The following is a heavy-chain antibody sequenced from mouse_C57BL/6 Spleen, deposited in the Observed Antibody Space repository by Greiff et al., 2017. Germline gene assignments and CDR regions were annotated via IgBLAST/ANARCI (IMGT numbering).Heavy chain of an antibody. V-gene: IGHV5-4*01. CDR1: GFTFSSYA. J-gene: IGHJ2*01. D-gene: IGHD1-1*01. CDR3: ARDRITTVVAIYYFDY. CDR2: ISDGGSYT. Sequence: EVKLVESGGGLVKPGGSLKLSCAASGFTFSSYAMSWVRQTPEKRLEWVATISDGGSYTYYPDNVKGRFTISRDNAKNNLYLQMSHLKSEDTAMYYCARDRITTVVAIYYFDYWGQGTTLTVSS.